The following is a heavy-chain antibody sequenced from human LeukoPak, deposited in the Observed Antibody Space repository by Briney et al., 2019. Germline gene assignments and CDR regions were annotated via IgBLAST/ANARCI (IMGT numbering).Heavy chain of an antibody. D-gene: IGHD4-23*01. CDR3: ARESYSGNPYFDY. V-gene: IGHV1-69*04. CDR1: GGTFSSYA. J-gene: IGHJ4*02. Sequence: GASVKVSCKASGGTFSSYAISWVRQAPGQGLEWMGRIIPILGIANYAQKFQGRVTITADKSTSTACMELSSLRSEDTAMYYCARESYSGNPYFDYWGQGTLVTVSS. CDR2: IIPILGIA.